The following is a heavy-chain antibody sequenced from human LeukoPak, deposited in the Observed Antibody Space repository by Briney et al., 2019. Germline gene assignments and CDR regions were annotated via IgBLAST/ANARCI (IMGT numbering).Heavy chain of an antibody. CDR1: GYSISSGYY. D-gene: IGHD3-16*01. CDR2: ISHSGST. CDR3: ARDRPYGLGTFDP. V-gene: IGHV4-38-2*02. Sequence: SETLSLTCTVSGYSISSGYYWGWIRQPPGKGLEWIGSISHSGSTYYNPSLKSRVTISVDTSKNQFSLKLSSVTAADTAVYYCARDRPYGLGTFDPWGQGTLVTVSS. J-gene: IGHJ5*02.